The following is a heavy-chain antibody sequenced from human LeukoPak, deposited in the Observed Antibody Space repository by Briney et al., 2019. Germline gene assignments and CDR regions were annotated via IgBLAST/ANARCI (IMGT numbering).Heavy chain of an antibody. CDR1: GFTFSSYA. D-gene: IGHD4-23*01. CDR2: ISGSGGST. Sequence: GGSLRLSCAASGFTFSSYAMSWVRQAPGEGLEWVSAISGSGGSTYYADSVKGRFTISRDNSKNTLYLQMNSLRAEDTAVYYCAKDRYGGNYGGNWFDPWGQGTLVTVSS. J-gene: IGHJ5*02. V-gene: IGHV3-23*01. CDR3: AKDRYGGNYGGNWFDP.